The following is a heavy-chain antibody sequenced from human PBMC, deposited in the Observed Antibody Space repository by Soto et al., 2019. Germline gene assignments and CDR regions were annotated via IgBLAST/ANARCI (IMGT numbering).Heavy chain of an antibody. CDR3: AGDTAAAGSSGY. Sequence: QVQLVQSGAEVKKPGASVKVSCKASGYTFTSYGISWVRQAPGQGLEWMGWISAYNGNTNYAQKLQGRVTMTTDTSTSTDNMELRTLRADDTAVYYCAGDTAAAGSSGYWGQGTLVTV. CDR1: GYTFTSYG. V-gene: IGHV1-18*01. J-gene: IGHJ4*02. D-gene: IGHD6-13*01. CDR2: ISAYNGNT.